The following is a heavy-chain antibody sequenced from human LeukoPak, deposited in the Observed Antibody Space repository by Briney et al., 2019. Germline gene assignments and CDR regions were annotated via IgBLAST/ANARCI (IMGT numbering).Heavy chain of an antibody. D-gene: IGHD4-23*01. CDR3: AKDLTTVATPYYYYYMDV. Sequence: GGSLRLSCAASGFTSSTNSLNWVRQAPGKGLGWVSSIGISSSHTFYADSVKGRFTISRDNAENSVYLQMNSLRAEDTAVYYCAKDLTTVATPYYYYYMDVWGKGTTVTVSS. CDR2: IGISSSHT. J-gene: IGHJ6*03. CDR1: GFTSSTNS. V-gene: IGHV3-21*01.